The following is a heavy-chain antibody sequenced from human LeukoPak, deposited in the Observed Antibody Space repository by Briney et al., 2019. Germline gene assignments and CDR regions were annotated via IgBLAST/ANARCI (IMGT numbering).Heavy chain of an antibody. CDR3: ARTQLQNDAFDI. J-gene: IGHJ3*02. D-gene: IGHD2-2*01. CDR2: INTNGGNT. CDR1: GFTFSSHV. V-gene: IGHV3-64*01. Sequence: GGSLRLSCAASGFTFSSHVMQWVRQAPGKGLEYVSGINTNGGNTQYANSVKGRFTISRDNSKYTLYLQMGSLRPEDMAVYYCARTQLQNDAFDIWGQGTMVTVSS.